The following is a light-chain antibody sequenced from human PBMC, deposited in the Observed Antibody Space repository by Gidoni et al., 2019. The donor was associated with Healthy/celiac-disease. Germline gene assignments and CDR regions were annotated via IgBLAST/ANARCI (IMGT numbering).Light chain of an antibody. V-gene: IGKV1-39*01. CDR3: QQRAT. CDR2: AAS. J-gene: IGKJ4*01. Sequence: DIQMTQSPSSLSASVGDRVTITCRASQSISSYLNWYQQKPGKAPKLLIYAASSLQSGVPSRFSGSGSGTDFTLTISSLQPEDFATYYCQQRATFXGXTKVETK. CDR1: QSISSY.